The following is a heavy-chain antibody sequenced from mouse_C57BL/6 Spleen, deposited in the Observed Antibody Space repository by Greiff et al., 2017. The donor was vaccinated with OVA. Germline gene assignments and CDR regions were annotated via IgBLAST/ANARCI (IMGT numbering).Heavy chain of an antibody. CDR2: ILPGSGST. Sequence: QVQLQQSGAELIKPGASVKLSCQSTGYTFPGYWIEWVKQRPGHGLEWIGEILPGSGSTNYTEMFKRKASFTAVTSSNTAYMQLSSLTTEDSAIYYCAYSYYCARYDWGQGTSVTVSA. J-gene: IGHJ4*01. V-gene: IGHV1-9*01. CDR3: AYSYYCARYD. D-gene: IGHD3-1*01. CDR1: GYTFPGYW.